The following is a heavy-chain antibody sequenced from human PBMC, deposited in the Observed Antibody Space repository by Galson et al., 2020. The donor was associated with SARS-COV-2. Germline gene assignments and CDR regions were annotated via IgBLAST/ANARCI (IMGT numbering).Heavy chain of an antibody. CDR3: ARGARHTKTASLLWVREIPFDY. CDR2: INHSGST. V-gene: IGHV4-34*01. CDR1: GGSFSGYY. J-gene: IGHJ4*02. Sequence: SETLSLTCAVYGGSFSGYYWSWIRQPPGKGLEWIGEINHSGSTNYNPSLKSRVTISVDTSKNQFSLKLSSVTAADTAVYYCARGARHTKTASLLWVREIPFDYWGQGTLVTVSS. D-gene: IGHD3-10*01.